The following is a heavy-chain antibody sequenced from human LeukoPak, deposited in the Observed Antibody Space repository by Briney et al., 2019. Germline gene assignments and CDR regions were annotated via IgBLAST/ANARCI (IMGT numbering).Heavy chain of an antibody. D-gene: IGHD2-2*01. CDR1: GFTFSSYS. J-gene: IGHJ4*02. CDR2: ISSSSYI. CDR3: ARDQYCSSTSCYAPFDY. Sequence: GGSLRLSCAASGFTFSSYSMNWVRQAPGKGLEWVSSISSSSYIYYADSVKGRFTISRDNAKNSLYLQMNSLRAEDTAVYYCARDQYCSSTSCYAPFDYWGQGTLVTVSS. V-gene: IGHV3-21*01.